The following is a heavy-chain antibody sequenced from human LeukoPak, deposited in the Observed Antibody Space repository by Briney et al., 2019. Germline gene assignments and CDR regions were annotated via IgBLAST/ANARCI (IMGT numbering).Heavy chain of an antibody. D-gene: IGHD3-3*01. CDR2: MNPNSGNT. J-gene: IGHJ5*02. CDR3: ARGYLAIFGVVISFDP. V-gene: IGHV1-8*01. CDR1: GYTFTSYD. Sequence: EASVKVSCKPSGYTFTSYDINWVRQATGQGLEWMGWMNPNSGNTGYAQKFQGRVTMTRNTSISTAYMELSSLRSEDTAVYYCARGYLAIFGVVISFDPWGQGTLVTVSS.